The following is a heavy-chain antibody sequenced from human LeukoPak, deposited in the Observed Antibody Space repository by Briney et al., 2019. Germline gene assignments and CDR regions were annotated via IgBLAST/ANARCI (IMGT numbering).Heavy chain of an antibody. CDR3: ARDIYSGFEITMVRGVTTPPAYYFDY. Sequence: ASVKVSCKASGYTFTSYGISWVRQAPGQGLEWMGWISAYNGNTNYAQKLQGRVTMTTDTSTSTAYMELRSLRSDDTAVYYCARDIYSGFEITMVRGVTTPPAYYFDYWGQGTLVTVSS. CDR2: ISAYNGNT. V-gene: IGHV1-18*01. CDR1: GYTFTSYG. D-gene: IGHD3-10*01. J-gene: IGHJ4*02.